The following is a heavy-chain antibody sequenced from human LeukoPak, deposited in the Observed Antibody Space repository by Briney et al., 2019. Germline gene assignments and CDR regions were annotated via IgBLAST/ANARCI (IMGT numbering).Heavy chain of an antibody. CDR2: IYYSGST. CDR3: ARQDYDILTGYPNWFDP. J-gene: IGHJ5*02. V-gene: IGHV4-39*01. CDR1: GGSISSSSYY. D-gene: IGHD3-9*01. Sequence: SETLSLTCTVSGGSISSSSYYWGWIRQPPGKGLEWIGSIYYSGSTYYNPSLKSRVTISVDASKNQFSLKLSSVTAADTAVYYCARQDYDILTGYPNWFDPWGQGTLVTVSS.